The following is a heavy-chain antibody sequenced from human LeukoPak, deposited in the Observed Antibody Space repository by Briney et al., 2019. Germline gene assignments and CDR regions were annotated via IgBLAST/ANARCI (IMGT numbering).Heavy chain of an antibody. V-gene: IGHV3-48*03. CDR3: ARVGTWIQLWLDY. CDR2: ISSSGSTI. Sequence: GGSLRLSCAASGFTFSSYEMNWVRQAPGKGLEWVSYISSSGSTIYYADSVKGRFTISRDNAKDSLYLQMNSLRAEDTAVYYCARVGTWIQLWLDYWGQGTLVTVSS. CDR1: GFTFSSYE. D-gene: IGHD5-18*01. J-gene: IGHJ4*02.